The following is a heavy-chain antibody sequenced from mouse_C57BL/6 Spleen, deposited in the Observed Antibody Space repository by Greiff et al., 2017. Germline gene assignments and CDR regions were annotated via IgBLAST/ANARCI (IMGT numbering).Heavy chain of an antibody. J-gene: IGHJ3*01. CDR2: INSDGSST. V-gene: IGHV5-16*01. D-gene: IGHD1-1*01. Sequence: EVQLVESEGGLVQPGSSMKLSCTASGFTFSDYYMAWVHQVPEKGLEWVAHINSDGSSTYYLDYLKGRFIFSRDNAKNILYLQMSSLKSEDTATYYCARQGYGSPFAYWGQGTLVTVSA. CDR1: GFTFSDYY. CDR3: ARQGYGSPFAY.